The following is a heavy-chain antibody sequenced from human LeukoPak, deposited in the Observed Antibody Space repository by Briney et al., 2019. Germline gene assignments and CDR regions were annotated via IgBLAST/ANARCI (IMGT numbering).Heavy chain of an antibody. V-gene: IGHV3-30-3*01. CDR1: GFTFSSYA. CDR2: ISYEGSNK. CDR3: ARGIAVAGGPDY. J-gene: IGHJ4*02. Sequence: GGSLRLSCAASGFTFSSYAMHWVRQAPGKGLEWVAVISYEGSNKYYADSVKGRFTISRDNSENTLYLQMNSLRAEDTAVYYCARGIAVAGGPDYWGQGTLVTVSS. D-gene: IGHD6-19*01.